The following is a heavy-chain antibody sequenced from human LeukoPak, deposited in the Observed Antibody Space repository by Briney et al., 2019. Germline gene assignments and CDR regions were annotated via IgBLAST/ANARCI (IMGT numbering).Heavy chain of an antibody. V-gene: IGHV4-59*01. CDR1: GGSISSYY. J-gene: IGHJ6*03. Sequence: SETLSLTCTVSGGSISSYYWSWIRQPPGKGLEWIGYIYYSGSTNYNPSLKSRVTISVDTSKNQFSLKLSSVTAADTAVYYCARAKYYYDSSGYSPFYYYYYYMDVWGKGTTVTISS. CDR3: ARAKYYYDSSGYSPFYYYYYYMDV. D-gene: IGHD3-22*01. CDR2: IYYSGST.